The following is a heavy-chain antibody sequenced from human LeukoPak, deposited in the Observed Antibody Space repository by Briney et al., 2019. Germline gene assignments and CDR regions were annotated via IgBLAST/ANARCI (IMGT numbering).Heavy chain of an antibody. CDR3: AKDLGGSATTV. J-gene: IGHJ4*02. CDR1: GFTFEDHV. CDR2: ISWSGHRM. D-gene: IGHD2-2*01. V-gene: IGHV3-9*01. Sequence: GGSLRLSCAASGFTFEDHVMHWVRQAPGKGLEWVSSISWSGHRMGYADAVKGRFTISRDNAKNSLFLQMNSLRVEDTALYYCAKDLGGSATTVWGQGTLVTVSS.